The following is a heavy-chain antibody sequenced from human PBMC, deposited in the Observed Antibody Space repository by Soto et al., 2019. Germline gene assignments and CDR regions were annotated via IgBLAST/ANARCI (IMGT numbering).Heavy chain of an antibody. V-gene: IGHV1-69*01. CDR1: GGTFINYV. Sequence: QVQLVQSGAEVRKPGSSVKVSCKISGGTFINYVISWLRQAPGQGLEWMGGLIPIIGAANLAQKFQGRVTITADESTTTVNMELISLTYEDTAVYYCARGRSSPNFDPWGQGTLVTVSS. CDR2: LIPIIGAA. J-gene: IGHJ5*02. CDR3: ARGRSSPNFDP. D-gene: IGHD6-6*01.